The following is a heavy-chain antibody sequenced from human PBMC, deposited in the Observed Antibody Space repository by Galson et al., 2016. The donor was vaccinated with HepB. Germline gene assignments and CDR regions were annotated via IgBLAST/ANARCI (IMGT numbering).Heavy chain of an antibody. CDR3: ARLVGHYGTRYFDD. Sequence: PALVKPTQTLTLTCTFSGFSLTTSPMRVSWIRQPPGKALEWLARIDWDDDKYCSSSLQTRLTISKDTSKNQVVLTMANMDPVDTATYSCARLVGHYGTRYFDDWGQGLLVTASS. J-gene: IGHJ4*02. CDR1: GFSLTTSPMR. CDR2: IDWDDDK. D-gene: IGHD3-10*01. V-gene: IGHV2-70*04.